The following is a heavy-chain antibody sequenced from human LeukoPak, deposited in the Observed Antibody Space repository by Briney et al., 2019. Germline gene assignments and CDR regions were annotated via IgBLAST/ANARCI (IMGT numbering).Heavy chain of an antibody. J-gene: IGHJ6*03. CDR3: ARGLLYIAVAGTVNYYYYMDV. V-gene: IGHV4-34*01. CDR1: GGSFSGYY. D-gene: IGHD6-19*01. Sequence: SETLSLTCAVYGGSFSGYYWSWIRQPPGKGLEWIGEINHSGSTNYNPSLKSRVTISVDTSKNQFSLKLSSVTAADTAVYYCARGLLYIAVAGTVNYYYYMDVWGKGTTVTISS. CDR2: INHSGST.